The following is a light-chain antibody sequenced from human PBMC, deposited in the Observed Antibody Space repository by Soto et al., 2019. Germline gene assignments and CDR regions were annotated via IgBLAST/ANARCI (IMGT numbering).Light chain of an antibody. J-gene: IGLJ1*01. CDR3: ATWDDILNGYV. CDR1: GSNIGSNT. CDR2: TNN. Sequence: QAVVTQPPSASGTPGQRITISCSGSGSNIGSNTVTWYQQLPRTAPKLLIYTNNQRPSGVPDRFSGSRSGTSASLAISGLQSGDEADYYCATWDDILNGYVFGTGTKVTVL. V-gene: IGLV1-44*01.